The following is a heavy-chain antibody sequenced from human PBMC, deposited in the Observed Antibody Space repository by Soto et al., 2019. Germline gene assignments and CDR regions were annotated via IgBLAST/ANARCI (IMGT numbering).Heavy chain of an antibody. D-gene: IGHD3-22*01. CDR2: ISGRGGST. J-gene: IGHJ4*02. CDR1: GFTFSSYA. CDR3: AKVDEYYYDSSGYFY. V-gene: IGHV3-23*01. Sequence: EVQLLESGGGLVQPGGSLRLSCAASGFTFSSYAMSWVRQAPGKGLEWVSAISGRGGSTYYADSVKGRFTISRDNSKNTLYLQMNSLRAEDTAVYYCAKVDEYYYDSSGYFYWGQGTLVTVSS.